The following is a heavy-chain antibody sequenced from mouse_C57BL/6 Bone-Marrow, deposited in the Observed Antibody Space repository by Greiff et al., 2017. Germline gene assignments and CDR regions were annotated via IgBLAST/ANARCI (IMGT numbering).Heavy chain of an antibody. Sequence: EVQLQQSGPELVKPGDSVKISCKASGYSFTGYFMNWVMQSHGKSLEWIGRINPYNGDTFYNQKFKGKATLTVDKSSSTAHMELRSLPSEDSAVYYCARDGYYGSSKGYFDVWGTGTTVTVSS. CDR2: INPYNGDT. J-gene: IGHJ1*03. V-gene: IGHV1-20*01. CDR1: GYSFTGYF. D-gene: IGHD1-1*01. CDR3: ARDGYYGSSKGYFDV.